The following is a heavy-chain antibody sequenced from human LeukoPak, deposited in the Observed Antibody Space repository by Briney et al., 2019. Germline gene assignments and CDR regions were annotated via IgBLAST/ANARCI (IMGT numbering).Heavy chain of an antibody. J-gene: IGHJ4*02. Sequence: SGGSLRLSCAASGFTFSSYGMHWVRQAPGKGPEWVAFIRYDGSNKYYADSVKGRFTISRDNSKNTLYLQTNSLRAEDTAVYYCAKERELDYWGQGTLVTVSS. CDR2: IRYDGSNK. CDR1: GFTFSSYG. V-gene: IGHV3-30*02. CDR3: AKERELDY.